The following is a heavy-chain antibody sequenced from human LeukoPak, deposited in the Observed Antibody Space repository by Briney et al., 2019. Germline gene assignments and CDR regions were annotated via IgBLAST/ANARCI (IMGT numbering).Heavy chain of an antibody. D-gene: IGHD2/OR15-2a*01. CDR2: INPNSGVT. V-gene: IGHV1-2*02. Sequence: ASVKVSCKASGYTFTNYGISWVRQAPGQGLEWMGWINPNSGVTHYPQKFQGRVTMTRDTSISTAYMELSRLRSDDTAVYYCARSTTPNENEYFEHWGQGTPVTVSS. CDR3: ARSTTPNENEYFEH. CDR1: GYTFTNYG. J-gene: IGHJ1*01.